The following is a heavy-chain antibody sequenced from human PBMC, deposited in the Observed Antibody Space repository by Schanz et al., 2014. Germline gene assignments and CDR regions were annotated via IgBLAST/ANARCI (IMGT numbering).Heavy chain of an antibody. Sequence: EVQLLESGGGLVQPGGSLRLSCAASGFSFSRYSMNWVRQAPGKGLEWISYISSSSSTIYHADSVKGRFTISRDNAKNSLYLQMNGLRAEDTAVYYCARVALPGYSSPRDAFDIWGQGTMVTVSS. V-gene: IGHV3-48*04. J-gene: IGHJ3*02. D-gene: IGHD5-18*01. CDR1: GFSFSRYS. CDR2: ISSSSSTI. CDR3: ARVALPGYSSPRDAFDI.